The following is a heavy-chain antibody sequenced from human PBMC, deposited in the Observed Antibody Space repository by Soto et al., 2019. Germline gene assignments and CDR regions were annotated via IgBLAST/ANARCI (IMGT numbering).Heavy chain of an antibody. CDR2: ISSNGGST. CDR1: GFTFSSYA. D-gene: IGHD2-2*02. CDR3: ARDRYCSSTSCYTGFDY. Sequence: EVQLVESGEGLVQPGGSLRLSCAASGFTFSSYAMHWVRQAPGKGLEYVSAISSNGGSTYYADSVKGRFTISRDNSKNTLYLQMGSLRAEDMAGYYCARDRYCSSTSCYTGFDYWCQGTLVTVSS. V-gene: IGHV3-64*02. J-gene: IGHJ4*02.